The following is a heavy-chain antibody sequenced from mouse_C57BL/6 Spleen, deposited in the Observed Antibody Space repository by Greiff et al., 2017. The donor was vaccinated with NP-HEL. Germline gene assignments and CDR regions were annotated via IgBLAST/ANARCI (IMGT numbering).Heavy chain of an antibody. V-gene: IGHV1-50*01. J-gene: IGHJ3*01. Sequence: QVQLQQSGAELVKPGASVKLSCKASGYTFTSYWMQWVKQRPGQGLEWIGEIDPSDSYTNYNQKFKGKATLTVDTSSSTAYMQLSSLTSEDSAVYYCARRASGWVSWFAYWGQGTLVTVSA. CDR1: GYTFTSYW. CDR2: IDPSDSYT. CDR3: ARRASGWVSWFAY. D-gene: IGHD6-1*01.